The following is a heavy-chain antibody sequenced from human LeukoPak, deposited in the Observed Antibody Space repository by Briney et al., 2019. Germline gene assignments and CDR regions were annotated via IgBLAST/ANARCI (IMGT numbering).Heavy chain of an antibody. CDR3: ARKSIVTAGRRPYDV. CDR2: IDHSGRT. CDR1: GGSFSGYY. J-gene: IGHJ4*02. V-gene: IGHV4-34*01. Sequence: SETLSLTCAVYGGSFSGYYWSWIRQPPGKGLEWIGEIDHSGRTNSNASLKSRVTISVDMSKNQFSLRLSSVTAADTAVYYCARKSIVTAGRRPYDVWDQGTLVTVSP. D-gene: IGHD6-13*01.